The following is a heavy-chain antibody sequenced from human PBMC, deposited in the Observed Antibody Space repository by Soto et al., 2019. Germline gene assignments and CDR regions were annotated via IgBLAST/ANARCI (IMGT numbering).Heavy chain of an antibody. J-gene: IGHJ4*02. CDR1: GFTFSSYS. Sequence: EVQLVESGGGLVKPGGSLRLSCAASGFTFSSYSMNWVRQAPGMGLEWVSSISSSSSYIYYPDSVKGRFTISRDNAKNSLYLQMNSLRAEDTAVYYCARTVVAPFDYWGQGTLVTVSS. CDR2: ISSSSSYI. CDR3: ARTVVAPFDY. V-gene: IGHV3-21*01. D-gene: IGHD2-15*01.